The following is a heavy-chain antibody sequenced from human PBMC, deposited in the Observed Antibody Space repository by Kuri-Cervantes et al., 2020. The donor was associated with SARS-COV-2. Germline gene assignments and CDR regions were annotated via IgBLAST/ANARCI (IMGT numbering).Heavy chain of an antibody. J-gene: IGHJ2*01. CDR1: GFTFSGHW. D-gene: IGHD5-24*01. Sequence: GGSLRLSCAASGFTFSGHWINWVRQAPGKGLVWVSRINPDGSYTNNADSVKGRFTISRDNSKNPLYLQMNSLRAEDTGVFYCARGLGGGSGWNLDLWGRGTLVTVSS. CDR3: ARGLGGGSGWNLDL. CDR2: INPDGSYT. V-gene: IGHV3-74*01.